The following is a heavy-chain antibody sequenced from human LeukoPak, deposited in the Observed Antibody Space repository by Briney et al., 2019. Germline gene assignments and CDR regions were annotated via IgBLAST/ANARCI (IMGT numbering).Heavy chain of an antibody. D-gene: IGHD5-24*01. CDR3: AGGYTGFGY. CDR2: ISNSSSTI. CDR1: GFTFSSYS. V-gene: IGHV3-48*01. J-gene: IGHJ4*02. Sequence: PGGSLRLSCAASGFTFSSYSMNWVRQAPGKGLEWVSYISNSSSTIYYADSVKGRFTISRDNAKNSLYLQMNSLRAEDTAVCYCAGGYTGFGYWGQGTLVTVSS.